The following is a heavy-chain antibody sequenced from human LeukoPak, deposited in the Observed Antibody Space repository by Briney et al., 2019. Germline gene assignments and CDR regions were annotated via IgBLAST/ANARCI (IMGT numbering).Heavy chain of an antibody. CDR2: INPNSGGT. V-gene: IGHV1-2*02. CDR3: ARTSHYVDIAATIPYGIYYFDY. CDR1: GYIFTDYY. J-gene: IGHJ4*02. Sequence: ASVKVSCKASGYIFTDYYMYWVRQAPGQGLEWMGWINPNSGGTNYAQKLQGRVTMTTDTSTSTAYMELRSLRSDDTAVYYCARTSHYVDIAATIPYGIYYFDYWGQGTLVTVSS. D-gene: IGHD5-12*01.